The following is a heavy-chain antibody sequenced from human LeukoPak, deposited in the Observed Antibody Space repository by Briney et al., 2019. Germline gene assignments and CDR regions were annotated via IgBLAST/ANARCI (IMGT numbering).Heavy chain of an antibody. CDR2: IYYSGST. Sequence: SETLSLTCTVSGGSISSYYWSWIRQHPGKGLEWIGYIYYSGSTYYNPSLKSRVTISVDTSKNQFSLKLSSVTAADTAVYYCARSRAGIVVVPAVNWFDPWGQGTLVTVSS. D-gene: IGHD2-2*01. J-gene: IGHJ5*02. CDR1: GGSISSYY. V-gene: IGHV4-59*06. CDR3: ARSRAGIVVVPAVNWFDP.